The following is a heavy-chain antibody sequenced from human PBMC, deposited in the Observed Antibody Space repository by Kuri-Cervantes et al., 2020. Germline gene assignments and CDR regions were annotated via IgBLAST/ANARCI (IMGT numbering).Heavy chain of an antibody. Sequence: SETLSLTCTVSGGSISSSSYYWGWIRQPPGKGLEWIGSIYYSGSTYYNPSLKSRVTISVDTSKNQFPLKLSSVTAADTAVYYCARVPPAGMDYWGQGTLVTVSS. V-gene: IGHV4-39*06. CDR3: ARVPPAGMDY. J-gene: IGHJ4*02. D-gene: IGHD2-2*01. CDR2: IYYSGST. CDR1: GGSISSSSYY.